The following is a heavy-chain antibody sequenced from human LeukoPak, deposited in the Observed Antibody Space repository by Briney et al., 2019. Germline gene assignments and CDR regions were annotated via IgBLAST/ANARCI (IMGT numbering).Heavy chain of an antibody. D-gene: IGHD1-26*01. CDR1: GFSFSDYA. V-gene: IGHV3-23*01. Sequence: GGSLRLSGAASGFSFSDYAMMWVRQAPGEGLEWVSAIGADGRGTDYADSVKGRFTISRDNSKNTVYLQMNSLRGEDAALYYCARRPGGTPDYWGLGTLVTVS. J-gene: IGHJ4*02. CDR3: ARRPGGTPDY. CDR2: IGADGRGT.